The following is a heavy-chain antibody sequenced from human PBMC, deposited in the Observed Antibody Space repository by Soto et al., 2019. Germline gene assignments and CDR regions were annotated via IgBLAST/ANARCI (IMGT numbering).Heavy chain of an antibody. J-gene: IGHJ4*02. V-gene: IGHV3-23*01. CDR3: AKASRWYPSFDY. Sequence: EVQLLESGGGLVHPGGSLRLACAASGFTFSNYAMSCVRQAPGKGLECGSTISGRCDSTYYAESVKGRFTISRDNSKNSLYLQVTSLRAEDTAVYYCAKASRWYPSFDYWGQGSLVTVSS. D-gene: IGHD6-13*01. CDR2: ISGRCDST. CDR1: GFTFSNYA.